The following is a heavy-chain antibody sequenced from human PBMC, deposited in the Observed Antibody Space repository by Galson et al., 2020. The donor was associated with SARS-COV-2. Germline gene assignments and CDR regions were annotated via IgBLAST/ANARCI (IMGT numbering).Heavy chain of an antibody. CDR3: AKDPGYSYGTYFDY. V-gene: IGHV3-23*01. CDR2: VSRGGPGT. CDR1: GFSFSNFD. Sequence: GESLKISCAASGFSFSNFDMSWVRLAPGKGLEWVSSVSRGGPGTFYADSVKGRFTISRDNSKNTLSLQMTSLRADDTALYYCAKDPGYSYGTYFDYWGQGTLVTVSS. D-gene: IGHD5-18*01. J-gene: IGHJ4*02.